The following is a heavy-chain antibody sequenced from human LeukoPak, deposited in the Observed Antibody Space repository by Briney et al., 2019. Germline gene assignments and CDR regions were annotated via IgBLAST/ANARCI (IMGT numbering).Heavy chain of an antibody. Sequence: GGSLRLSCAASGFTFSSYGMSWVRQAPGKGLEWVSAITGSGGSTYYADSVKGRFTISRDNSKNTLYLQMNSLRAEVTAVYYCAKDDNYDYVWGSHPDDYWGQGTLVTVSS. V-gene: IGHV3-23*01. D-gene: IGHD3-16*02. CDR1: GFTFSSYG. CDR2: ITGSGGST. J-gene: IGHJ4*02. CDR3: AKDDNYDYVWGSHPDDY.